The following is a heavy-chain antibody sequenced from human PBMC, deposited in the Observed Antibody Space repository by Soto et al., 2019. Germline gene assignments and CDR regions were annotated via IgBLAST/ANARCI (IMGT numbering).Heavy chain of an antibody. V-gene: IGHV1-58*01. Sequence: ASVKVSCKASGFTFTISSVQWVRQARGQRLEWIGWIVVGSGNTNYAQKFQERVTITRDMSTSTAYMELSSLRSEDTAVYYCAADPPVGATGVFDDWGQGTLVTVSS. CDR2: IVVGSGNT. D-gene: IGHD1-26*01. CDR3: AADPPVGATGVFDD. CDR1: GFTFTISS. J-gene: IGHJ4*02.